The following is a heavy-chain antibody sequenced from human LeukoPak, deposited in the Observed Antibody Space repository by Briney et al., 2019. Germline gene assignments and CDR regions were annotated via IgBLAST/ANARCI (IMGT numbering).Heavy chain of an antibody. V-gene: IGHV1-69*04. CDR2: IIPILGIA. D-gene: IGHD2-21*02. J-gene: IGHJ4*02. CDR3: VREIRAISVTAD. Sequence: SVKVSCKASGGTFSSYAISWVRQAPGQGLEWMGRIIPILGIANYAQKFQGRVTITADKSTSTAYMELSSLRSEDTAVYYCVREIRAISVTADWGQGTLVTVSS. CDR1: GGTFSSYA.